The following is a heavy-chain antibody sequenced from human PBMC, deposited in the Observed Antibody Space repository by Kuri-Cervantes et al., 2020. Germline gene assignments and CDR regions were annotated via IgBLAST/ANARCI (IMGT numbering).Heavy chain of an antibody. D-gene: IGHD3-10*01. CDR1: GFTFTSSA. Sequence: SVKVSCKASGFTFTSSAVQWVRQARGQRLEWIGWIVVGSGNTNYAQKFQERVTITRDMSTSTAYMELSSLRSEDTAVYYWAGAFTMVRGVFTLLGWFDPWGQGTLVTVSS. J-gene: IGHJ5*02. CDR3: AGAFTMVRGVFTLLGWFDP. CDR2: IVVGSGNT. V-gene: IGHV1-58*01.